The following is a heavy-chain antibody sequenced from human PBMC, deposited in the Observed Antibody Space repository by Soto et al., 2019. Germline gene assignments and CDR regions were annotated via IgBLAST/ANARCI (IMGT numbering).Heavy chain of an antibody. CDR3: ARNLIDDYGDYESFDY. Sequence: GGPLRLSCAASGFTFSSYWMHWVRQAPGKGLVWVARIKSDGSNTSYADSVKGRFTISRDNSKNTLYLQMNSLRAEDTAVYYCARNLIDDYGDYESFDYWGQGTLVTV. V-gene: IGHV3-74*01. CDR1: GFTFSSYW. D-gene: IGHD4-17*01. CDR2: IKSDGSNT. J-gene: IGHJ4*02.